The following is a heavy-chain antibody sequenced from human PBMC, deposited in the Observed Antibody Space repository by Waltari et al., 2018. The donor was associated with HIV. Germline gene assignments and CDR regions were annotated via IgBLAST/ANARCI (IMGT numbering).Heavy chain of an antibody. Sequence: QVQLVQSGAEVKMPGASVRVSCKASGYSFIAYYVHRVRQAPGQGLQWMGRINPKSGVTNYPQKFQGRVSMTRDTSISTAYLEVTTLRSDDTAVYYCARGFFQNDLRGLFDLWGRGTLVTVSS. CDR1: GYSFIAYY. D-gene: IGHD3-16*01. V-gene: IGHV1-2*06. CDR2: INPKSGVT. CDR3: ARGFFQNDLRGLFDL. J-gene: IGHJ2*01.